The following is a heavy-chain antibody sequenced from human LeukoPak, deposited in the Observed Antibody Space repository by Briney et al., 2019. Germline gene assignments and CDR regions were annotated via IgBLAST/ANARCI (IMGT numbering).Heavy chain of an antibody. J-gene: IGHJ4*02. V-gene: IGHV3-74*01. CDR2: INGDGSST. CDR1: GFTFSNYW. CDR3: ARDFMYSSSCTGC. D-gene: IGHD6-13*01. Sequence: GGSLRLSCAASGFTFSNYWMHWVRQAPGKGLVWVSRINGDGSSTSYADSVKGRFTISRGNAKNTLYLQMNSLRAEDTAMYYCARDFMYSSSCTGCWGQGTLVTVSS.